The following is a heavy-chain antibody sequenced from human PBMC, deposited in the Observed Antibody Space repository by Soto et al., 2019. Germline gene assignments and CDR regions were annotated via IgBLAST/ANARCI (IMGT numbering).Heavy chain of an antibody. V-gene: IGHV4-34*01. Sequence: QVQLQQWGAGLLKPSETLSLTCAVYGGSFSGYYWSWIRQPPGKGLEWIGEINHSGSTNYNPSLKSRVTISVDTSKNQFSLKLSSVTAADTAVYYCARWYRSGSYLGPIDYWGQGTLVTVSS. CDR3: ARWYRSGSYLGPIDY. J-gene: IGHJ4*02. CDR2: INHSGST. CDR1: GGSFSGYY. D-gene: IGHD1-26*01.